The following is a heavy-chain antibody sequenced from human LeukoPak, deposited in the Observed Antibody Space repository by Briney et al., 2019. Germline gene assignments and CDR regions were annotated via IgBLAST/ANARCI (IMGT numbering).Heavy chain of an antibody. V-gene: IGHV3-23*01. CDR1: GFTFSTYA. Sequence: GGSLRLSCAASGFTFSTYAMSWVRQAPETGLQWVSAISGSGGITYYADSVKGRFTISRDNSKNTLYLQMNSLRAEDTALYYCAKPQSGGYPHDGFDIWGQGTLVTVSS. CDR2: ISGSGGIT. J-gene: IGHJ3*02. D-gene: IGHD2-15*01. CDR3: AKPQSGGYPHDGFDI.